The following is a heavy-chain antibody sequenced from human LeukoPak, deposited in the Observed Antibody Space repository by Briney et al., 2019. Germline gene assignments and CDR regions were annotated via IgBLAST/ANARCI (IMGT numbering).Heavy chain of an antibody. CDR3: ARAHRGSGWYREPVDY. J-gene: IGHJ4*02. Sequence: PGRSLRLSCAPSGFTFSRHGMHWVRQAPGKGLEWVAIISNDGSRKYYAHSVEGRFTISRDNSKNTLYLQMDSLRAEDTAVYYCARAHRGSGWYREPVDYWGQGTLVTVSS. V-gene: IGHV3-30*03. D-gene: IGHD6-19*01. CDR2: ISNDGSRK. CDR1: GFTFSRHG.